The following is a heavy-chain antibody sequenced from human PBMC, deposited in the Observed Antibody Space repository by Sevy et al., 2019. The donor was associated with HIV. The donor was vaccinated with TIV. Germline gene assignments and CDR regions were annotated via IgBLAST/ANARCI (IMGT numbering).Heavy chain of an antibody. J-gene: IGHJ4*02. D-gene: IGHD5-18*01. CDR1: GFTVTYNY. V-gene: IGHV3-53*01. Sequence: GGSLRLSCAASGFTVTYNYMGWVRQAPGKGLEWVSSIYSGGTTYSSDSVKGRFTISRDNSENTLYLQLNSLRAEDTAMYYCASALAYGYNRFDYWGQGTLVTVSS. CDR2: IYSGGTT. CDR3: ASALAYGYNRFDY.